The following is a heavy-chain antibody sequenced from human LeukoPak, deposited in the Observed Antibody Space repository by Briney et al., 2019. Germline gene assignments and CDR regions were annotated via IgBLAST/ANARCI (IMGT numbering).Heavy chain of an antibody. V-gene: IGHV4-38-2*02. J-gene: IGHJ3*02. D-gene: IGHD3-3*01. CDR1: GYSISTGYY. CDR2: IYHSGTT. CDR3: ARDATIFGVVAFDI. Sequence: SETLSLTCTVSGYSISTGYYWGWIRQPPGKGLEWIGSIYHSGTTYYNPSLKSRVTISVDTSKNQFSLKLSSVTAADTAVYYCARDATIFGVVAFDIWGQGTMVTVSS.